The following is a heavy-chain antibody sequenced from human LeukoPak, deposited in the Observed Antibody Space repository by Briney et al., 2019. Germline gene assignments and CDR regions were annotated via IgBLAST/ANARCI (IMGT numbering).Heavy chain of an antibody. D-gene: IGHD2-2*02. CDR2: IRYDATNT. CDR3: AKDPLYIDY. V-gene: IGHV3-30*02. J-gene: IGHJ4*02. CDR1: GFTFSSYG. Sequence: GGSLRLSCAASGFTFSSYGMHWVRQAPGKGLEWVAFIRYDATNTYYADSVKGRFTISRDNSKNTPPLQMNSLRPEDTALYYCAKDPLYIDYWGQGTLVTVSS.